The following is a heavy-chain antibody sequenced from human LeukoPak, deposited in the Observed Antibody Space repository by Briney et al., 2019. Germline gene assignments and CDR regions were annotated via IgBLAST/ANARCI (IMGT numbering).Heavy chain of an antibody. J-gene: IGHJ5*02. Sequence: ASVNVSCKASGYTFTSYGISWVGQAAGQGLEWMGWISAYNGTTHYAQKLQGRVTMTTDTSTSTAYMELRSLRSDDTAVYYCARVRLKGPTNWFDPWGQGTLVTVSS. CDR2: ISAYNGTT. CDR3: ARVRLKGPTNWFDP. CDR1: GYTFTSYG. D-gene: IGHD3-22*01. V-gene: IGHV1-18*04.